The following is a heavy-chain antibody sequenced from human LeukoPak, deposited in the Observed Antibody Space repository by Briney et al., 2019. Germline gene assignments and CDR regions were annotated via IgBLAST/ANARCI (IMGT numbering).Heavy chain of an antibody. Sequence: GGSLRLSCAPSGFTFSNYAMSWVRQAPGKGLEWVSGISGSGDYTYYADSLKGRFTISRDNSKNTLYLQMNSLRAEDTALYYCAKDLTYYYGLGSSTNAFDIWGQGTMVTVSS. CDR3: AKDLTYYYGLGSSTNAFDI. CDR1: GFTFSNYA. V-gene: IGHV3-23*01. J-gene: IGHJ3*02. CDR2: ISGSGDYT. D-gene: IGHD3-10*01.